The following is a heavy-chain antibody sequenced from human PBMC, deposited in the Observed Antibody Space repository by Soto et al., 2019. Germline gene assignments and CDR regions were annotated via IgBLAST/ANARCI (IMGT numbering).Heavy chain of an antibody. J-gene: IGHJ4*02. CDR2: ISHLENT. D-gene: IGHD5-12*01. Sequence: PSETLSLTCTVSGASISYGGFSWSWIRQSPGKGLEWIGYISHLENTYLHPSFKSRLTMSIDRTRNPFSLKLSSVTAADMAVYYCARGGGYDSFDYWGQGVLVTVSS. CDR3: ARGGGYDSFDY. V-gene: IGHV4-30-2*06. CDR1: GASISYGGFS.